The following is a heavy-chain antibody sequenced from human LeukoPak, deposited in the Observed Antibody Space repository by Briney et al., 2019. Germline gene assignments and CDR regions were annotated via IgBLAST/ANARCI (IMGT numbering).Heavy chain of an antibody. J-gene: IGHJ4*02. CDR2: INHSGST. CDR1: GGSFSGYY. V-gene: IGHV4-34*01. CDR3: ARELSYSLYYFDY. Sequence: PETLSLTCAVYGGSFSGYYWRWIRQPPGKGLEWIGEINHSGSTNYNPSLKSRVTISVDTSKNQFSLKLSSVTAADTAVYYCARELSYSLYYFDYWGQGTLVTVSS. D-gene: IGHD2-15*01.